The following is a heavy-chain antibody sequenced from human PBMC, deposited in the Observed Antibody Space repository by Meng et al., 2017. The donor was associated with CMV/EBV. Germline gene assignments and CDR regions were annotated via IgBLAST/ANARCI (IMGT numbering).Heavy chain of an antibody. Sequence: SGFTFSNAWMNWVRQDPGKGLEWVGRIKSKTDGGTTDYAAPVKGRFTISRDDSKNTLYLQMNSLKTEDTAVYYCTTILLAVAGGFDYWGQGTLVTVSS. CDR3: TTILLAVAGGFDY. D-gene: IGHD6-19*01. V-gene: IGHV3-15*07. CDR1: GFTFSNAW. J-gene: IGHJ4*02. CDR2: IKSKTDGGTT.